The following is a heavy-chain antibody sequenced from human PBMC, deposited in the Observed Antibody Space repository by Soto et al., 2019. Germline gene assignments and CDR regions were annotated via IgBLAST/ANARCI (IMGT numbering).Heavy chain of an antibody. CDR2: ISAYNGNT. J-gene: IGHJ5*02. CDR1: GYPFTSYG. Sequence: GASVKVSCKAPGYPFTSYGISWVRQAPGQGLEWMGWISAYNGNTNYAQKLQGRVTMTTDTSTSTAYMELRSLRSDDTAVYYCARDFRYDSSGYYGWFDPWGQGALVTVSS. V-gene: IGHV1-18*01. CDR3: ARDFRYDSSGYYGWFDP. D-gene: IGHD3-22*01.